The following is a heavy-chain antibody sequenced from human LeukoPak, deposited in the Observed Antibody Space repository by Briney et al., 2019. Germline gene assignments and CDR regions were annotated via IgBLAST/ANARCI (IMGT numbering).Heavy chain of an antibody. Sequence: GRSLRLSCAASGFTFSSYGMHWVRQAPGKGLEWVAVISYDGSNKYYADSVKGRFTISRDNSKNTLYLQMNSLRAEDTAVYYCAKGGSYGYNEDYYGMDVWGQGTTVTVSS. J-gene: IGHJ6*02. V-gene: IGHV3-30*18. D-gene: IGHD5-18*01. CDR1: GFTFSSYG. CDR3: AKGGSYGYNEDYYGMDV. CDR2: ISYDGSNK.